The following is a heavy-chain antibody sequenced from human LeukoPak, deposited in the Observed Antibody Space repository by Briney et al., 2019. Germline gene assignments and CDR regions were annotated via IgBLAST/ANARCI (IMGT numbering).Heavy chain of an antibody. CDR3: ARLGYTSGLYY. CDR2: IYYGGST. V-gene: IGHV4-39*01. D-gene: IGHD6-25*01. J-gene: IGHJ4*02. Sequence: PSETLSLSCTVSGGSISSSSYYWGWVRQPPGKGLDWIGSIYYGGSTYYNPSLKSRVTISVDTSKNQFSLRLSSVTAADTAVYYCARLGYTSGLYYWGQGTLVTVSS. CDR1: GGSISSSSYY.